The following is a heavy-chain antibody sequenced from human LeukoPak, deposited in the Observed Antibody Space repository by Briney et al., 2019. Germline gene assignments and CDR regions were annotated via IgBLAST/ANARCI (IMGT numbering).Heavy chain of an antibody. J-gene: IGHJ5*02. CDR1: GFTFKLYW. CDR3: VRGGPSTWS. D-gene: IGHD2-15*01. CDR2: INHDGSDT. Sequence: GGSLRLSCAASGFTFKLYWMHWVRHVPGRGPVWVSRINHDGSDTIYADSVRGRFTISRDDAKNTLYLQMNNLRAEDTAVYYCVRGGPSTWSWGQGTLVTVTS. V-gene: IGHV3-74*01.